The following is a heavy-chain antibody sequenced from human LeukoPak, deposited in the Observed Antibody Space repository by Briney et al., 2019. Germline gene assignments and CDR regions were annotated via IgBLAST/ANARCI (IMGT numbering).Heavy chain of an antibody. CDR3: ARRYYYDSSGYYSGDYYYGMDV. CDR1: GGSFSGYY. J-gene: IGHJ6*02. V-gene: IGHV4-34*01. CDR2: INHSGST. D-gene: IGHD3-22*01. Sequence: SETLSLTCAVYGGSFSGYYWSWIRQPPGKGLEWIGGINHSGSTNYNPSLKSRVTISVDTSKNQFSLRLTSVTAADTAVYYCARRYYYDSSGYYSGDYYYGMDVWGQGTTVTVSS.